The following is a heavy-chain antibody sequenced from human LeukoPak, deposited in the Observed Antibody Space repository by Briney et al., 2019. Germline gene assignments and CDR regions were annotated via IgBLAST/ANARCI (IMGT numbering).Heavy chain of an antibody. J-gene: IGHJ5*02. V-gene: IGHV3-33*01. Sequence: GGSLRLSCAASGFTFSRYGMHWVRQAPGKGLEWVAVIWYDGSNKYYAYSVKGLFTISRDNSKNTPYLQMNSLRAEDTAVYYWARGAAAAGTPGWFDPWGQGTLVTVSS. CDR2: IWYDGSNK. CDR1: GFTFSRYG. CDR3: ARGAAAAGTPGWFDP. D-gene: IGHD6-13*01.